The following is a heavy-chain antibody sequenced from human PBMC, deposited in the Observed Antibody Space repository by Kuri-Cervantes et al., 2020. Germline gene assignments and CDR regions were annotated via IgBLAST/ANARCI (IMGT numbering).Heavy chain of an antibody. CDR2: ISTSGSTI. Sequence: GESLKISCAASGFTFSDYYMSWIRQAPGKGLEWVSYISTSGSTIYYADSVKGRFTISRDNAKNSLYLQMNSLRAEDTAVYYCASHMYYYDSSGYDYWGQGTLVTVSS. CDR1: GFTFSDYY. J-gene: IGHJ4*02. CDR3: ASHMYYYDSSGYDY. V-gene: IGHV3-11*01. D-gene: IGHD3-22*01.